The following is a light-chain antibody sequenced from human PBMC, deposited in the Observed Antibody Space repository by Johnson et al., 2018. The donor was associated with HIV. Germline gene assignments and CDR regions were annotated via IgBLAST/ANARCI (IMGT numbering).Light chain of an antibody. CDR2: ENN. CDR3: GTWDTSLSVYV. CDR1: SSNIANNY. J-gene: IGLJ1*01. Sequence: QSVLTQPPSVSAAPGHQVTISCSGSSSNIANNYVSWYQQFPGTAPKLLIYENNKRPSGISDRFSGSKSGTSATLGITGLQTGDEADFYCGTWDTSLSVYVFGTGTEVTVL. V-gene: IGLV1-51*02.